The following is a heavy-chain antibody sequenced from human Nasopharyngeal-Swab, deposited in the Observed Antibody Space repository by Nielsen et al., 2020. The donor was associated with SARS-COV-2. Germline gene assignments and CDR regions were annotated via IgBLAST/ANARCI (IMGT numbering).Heavy chain of an antibody. J-gene: IGHJ6*02. V-gene: IGHV3-30*18. CDR3: AKGRGSSGYYYGMDV. Sequence: WIRQPPGKGLEWVAVISYDGSNKYYADSVKGRFTISRDNSKNTLYLQMNSLRAEDTAVYYCAKGRGSSGYYYGMDVWGQGTTVTVSS. D-gene: IGHD6-13*01. CDR2: ISYDGSNK.